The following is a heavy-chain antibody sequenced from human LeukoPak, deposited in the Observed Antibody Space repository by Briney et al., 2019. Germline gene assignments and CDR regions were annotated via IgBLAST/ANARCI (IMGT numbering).Heavy chain of an antibody. CDR2: ISGSGGST. D-gene: IGHD6-19*01. J-gene: IGHJ4*02. CDR1: GFSFSSYW. Sequence: PGGSLRLFCAASGFSFSSYWMTWVRQAPGKGLEWVSAISGSGGSTYYADSVKGRFTISRDNSKNTLYLQMNSLRAEDTAVYYCARDELFPGAVADQLGGYWGQGTLVTVSS. V-gene: IGHV3-23*01. CDR3: ARDELFPGAVADQLGGY.